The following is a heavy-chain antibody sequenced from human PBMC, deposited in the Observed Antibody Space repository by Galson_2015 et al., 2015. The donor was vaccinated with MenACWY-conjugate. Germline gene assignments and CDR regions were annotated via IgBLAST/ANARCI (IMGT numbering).Heavy chain of an antibody. D-gene: IGHD3-22*01. J-gene: IGHJ3*02. CDR2: ISAYNGNT. V-gene: IGHV1-18*04. CDR3: ARGHPTMIARADAFDI. Sequence: QSGAEVTKPGASVQVSCKASGYTFPSYGISWVRQAPGQGLEWMGWISAYNGNTNYAQKLQGRVTMTTDTSTSTAYMELRSLRSDDTAVYYCARGHPTMIARADAFDIWGQGTMVTVSS. CDR1: GYTFPSYG.